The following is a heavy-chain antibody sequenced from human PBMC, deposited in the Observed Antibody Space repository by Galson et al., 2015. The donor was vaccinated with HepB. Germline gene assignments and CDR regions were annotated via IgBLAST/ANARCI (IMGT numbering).Heavy chain of an antibody. Sequence: SVKVSCKAAGYTFSSYGITWVRQAPGQGLQWMGRISAHNGNTNYAQELQGRVTMTTDTSTSTAYMELRSLRSDDTAVYYCARAVAAGDYYYGMDVWGQGTTVTASS. CDR3: ARAVAAGDYYYGMDV. V-gene: IGHV1-18*04. CDR2: ISAHNGNT. D-gene: IGHD6-13*01. CDR1: GYTFSSYG. J-gene: IGHJ6*02.